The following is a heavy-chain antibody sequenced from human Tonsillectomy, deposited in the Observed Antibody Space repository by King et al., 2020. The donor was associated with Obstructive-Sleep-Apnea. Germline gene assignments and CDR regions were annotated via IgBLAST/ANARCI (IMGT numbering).Heavy chain of an antibody. D-gene: IGHD3-10*01. V-gene: IGHV4-59*01. CDR3: ARAPYGSGIIDWFDP. CDR2: IYYSGST. CDR1: GGSISTYY. J-gene: IGHJ5*02. Sequence: QLQESGPGLEKPSETLSLTCSVSGGSISTYYWSWIRQSPGKGLEWIGYIYYSGSTNYNPSLKSRVSMSVDTSKNQFSLNLSSVTAADTAVYYCARAPYGSGIIDWFDPWDQGTLVTVSS.